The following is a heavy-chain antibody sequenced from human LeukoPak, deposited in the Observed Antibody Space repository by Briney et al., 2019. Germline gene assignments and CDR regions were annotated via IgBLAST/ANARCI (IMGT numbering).Heavy chain of an antibody. Sequence: SETLSLTCTVSGDSISGSRYYWGWIRQPPGKGLEWIGSVSYSGSPYYNPSLKSRVTTSVDTSKNQFSLRLSSVTATDTAMYYCARHGWDYPSGTYYTFDPWGQGTLVTVSS. D-gene: IGHD3-10*01. V-gene: IGHV4-39*01. J-gene: IGHJ5*02. CDR2: VSYSGSP. CDR1: GDSISGSRYY. CDR3: ARHGWDYPSGTYYTFDP.